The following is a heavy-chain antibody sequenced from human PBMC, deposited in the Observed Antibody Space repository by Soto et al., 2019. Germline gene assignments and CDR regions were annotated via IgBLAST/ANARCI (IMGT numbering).Heavy chain of an antibody. D-gene: IGHD4-17*01. Sequence: EVQLLESGAGLVKPGGSLRLSCAASGFTFSRNAISWVRQAPGKGLEWVSGISGSGGSTDYADSVKGRFTISRDNSKNTVYLQMNRLRAEDTAIYYCAKDYANPSNGFDSWGQGTLVTVSS. V-gene: IGHV3-23*01. CDR3: AKDYANPSNGFDS. CDR2: ISGSGGST. J-gene: IGHJ5*01. CDR1: GFTFSRNA.